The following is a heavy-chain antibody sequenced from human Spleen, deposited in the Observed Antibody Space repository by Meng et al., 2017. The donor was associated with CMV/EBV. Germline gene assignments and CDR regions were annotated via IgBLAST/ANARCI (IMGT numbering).Heavy chain of an antibody. CDR2: IIPVLGVA. CDR1: GDTFSSYA. Sequence: CTASGDTFSSYAIIWVRQAPGQGLEWMGGIIPVLGVANSAQKFQGRVTITADKSTSTAYIELSSLRSDDTAVYYCTRGPFSPPGWFDPWGQGTLVTVSS. V-gene: IGHV1-69*10. J-gene: IGHJ5*02. CDR3: TRGPFSPPGWFDP.